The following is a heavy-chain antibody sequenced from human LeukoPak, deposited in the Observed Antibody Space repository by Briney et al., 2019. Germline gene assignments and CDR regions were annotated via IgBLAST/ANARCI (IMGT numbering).Heavy chain of an antibody. CDR1: GFTFTNAW. Sequence: SVGSLRLSCAASGFTFTNAWMTWVRQAPGKGLGWVGRIKSNTDGGKTDYAAPVKGRFTISRDDSKNTLNLQMNSLKTEDTAVYYCTTFYYYGSGSYLGYWGQGTLVAVPS. CDR3: TTFYYYGSGSYLGY. V-gene: IGHV3-15*01. D-gene: IGHD3-10*01. CDR2: IKSNTDGGKT. J-gene: IGHJ4*02.